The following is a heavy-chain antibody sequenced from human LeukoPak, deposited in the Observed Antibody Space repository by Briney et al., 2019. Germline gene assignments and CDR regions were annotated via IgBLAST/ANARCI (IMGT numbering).Heavy chain of an antibody. Sequence: GGSLRLSCEASGFSFSTSGVHWVRQAPGKGLEWMAVISKDGRKIHYADSVKGRFTISRDNSKSTLFLQMNSLRAEDTAVYYCARDRGLGSSYGMDVWGQGTTVTVSS. J-gene: IGHJ6*02. CDR1: GFSFSTSG. CDR3: ARDRGLGSSYGMDV. D-gene: IGHD3-10*01. V-gene: IGHV3-30*04. CDR2: ISKDGRKI.